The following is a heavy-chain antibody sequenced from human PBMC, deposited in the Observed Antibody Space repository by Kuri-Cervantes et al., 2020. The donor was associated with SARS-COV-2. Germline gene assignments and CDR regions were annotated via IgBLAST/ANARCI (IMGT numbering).Heavy chain of an antibody. Sequence: ASVKVSCKASGYTFTGYYMHWVRQAPGQGLEWMGWINPNSGGTNYAQKFQGRVTMTRDTSISTAYMELSRLRSDDTAVYYCARISSGSVLRFLEWSAEDAFDIWGQGTIVTVSS. CDR1: GYTFTGYY. J-gene: IGHJ3*02. CDR3: ARISSGSVLRFLEWSAEDAFDI. CDR2: INPNSGGT. V-gene: IGHV1-2*02. D-gene: IGHD3-3*01.